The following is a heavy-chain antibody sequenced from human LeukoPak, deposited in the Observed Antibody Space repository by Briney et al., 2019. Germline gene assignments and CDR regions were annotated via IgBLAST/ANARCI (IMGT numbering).Heavy chain of an antibody. V-gene: IGHV1-18*01. D-gene: IGHD3-22*01. J-gene: IGHJ3*02. CDR2: ISAYNGNT. CDR1: GYTFTSYG. CDR3: ATGSRNYYDSSGYYRAFDI. Sequence: ASVKVSCKASGYTFTSYGISWVRQAPGQGLEWMGWISAYNGNTNYAQKFQGRVTMTRNTSISTAYMELSSLRSEDTAVYYCATGSRNYYDSSGYYRAFDIWGQGTMVTVSS.